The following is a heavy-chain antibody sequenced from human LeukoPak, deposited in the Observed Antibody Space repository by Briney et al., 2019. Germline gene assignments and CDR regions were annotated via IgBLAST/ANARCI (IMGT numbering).Heavy chain of an antibody. Sequence: SETLSLTCTVSGGSISSSGYYWGWIRQPPGKGLEWIGSIYYSGSTYYNPSLKSRVTISVDTSKNQFSLKLSSVTAADTAVYYCARLGPDSSSAFDYWGQGTLVTVSS. D-gene: IGHD6-6*01. CDR1: GGSISSSGYY. CDR3: ARLGPDSSSAFDY. J-gene: IGHJ4*02. CDR2: IYYSGST. V-gene: IGHV4-39*01.